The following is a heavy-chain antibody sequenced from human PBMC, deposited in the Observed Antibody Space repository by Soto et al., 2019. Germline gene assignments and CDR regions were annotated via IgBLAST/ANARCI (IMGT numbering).Heavy chain of an antibody. J-gene: IGHJ5*02. CDR2: IYYSGTI. CDR1: GGSVRSGDCY. V-gene: IGHV4-61*08. Sequence: SETLSLTCTVSGGSVRSGDCYWSWIRQPPGKGLEWIGNIYYSGTIDYSPSLKSRVTISVDASKNQFSLKLSSVTAADTAVYYCARHLAVSGTFNWFDPWGQGTLVTVSS. CDR3: ARHLAVSGTFNWFDP. D-gene: IGHD6-13*01.